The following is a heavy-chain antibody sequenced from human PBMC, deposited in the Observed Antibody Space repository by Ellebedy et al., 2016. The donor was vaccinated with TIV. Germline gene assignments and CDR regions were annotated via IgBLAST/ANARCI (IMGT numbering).Heavy chain of an antibody. J-gene: IGHJ5*02. D-gene: IGHD7-27*01. CDR3: ARDGDGGFDP. CDR2: IKQDGSQE. Sequence: GGSLRLSXAASGFTFSNYWMSWVRQAPGKGLEWVANIKQDGSQEHYVDSVKGRFTISRDNAKNSVYLQMNSLRAEDTAVYYCARDGDGGFDPWGQGTLVTVSS. V-gene: IGHV3-7*01. CDR1: GFTFSNYW.